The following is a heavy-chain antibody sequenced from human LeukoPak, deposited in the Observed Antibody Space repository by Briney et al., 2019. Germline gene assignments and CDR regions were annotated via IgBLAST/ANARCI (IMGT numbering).Heavy chain of an antibody. J-gene: IGHJ4*02. D-gene: IGHD3-22*01. Sequence: TSETLSLTCTVSGGSISSYYWSWIRQPPGKGLEWIGYIYYSGSTNYNPSLKSRVTISVDTSKNQFSLKLSSVTAAETAVYYCARDGTYYDSSGFLDYWGQGTLVTVSS. CDR1: GGSISSYY. V-gene: IGHV4-59*01. CDR3: ARDGTYYDSSGFLDY. CDR2: IYYSGST.